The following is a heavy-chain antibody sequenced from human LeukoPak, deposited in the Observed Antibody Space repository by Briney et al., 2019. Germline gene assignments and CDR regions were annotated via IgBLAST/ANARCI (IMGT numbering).Heavy chain of an antibody. CDR1: GFTFSSYD. CDR2: IGTAGDT. CDR3: ARAANGDLASYYFDY. V-gene: IGHV3-13*01. D-gene: IGHD4-17*01. J-gene: IGHJ4*02. Sequence: GGSLRLSCAASGFTFSSYDMHWVRQATGKGLEWVSAIGTAGDTYYPGSVKGRFTISRENAKNSLYLQMNSLRAGDTAVYYCARAANGDLASYYFDYWGQGTLVTVSS.